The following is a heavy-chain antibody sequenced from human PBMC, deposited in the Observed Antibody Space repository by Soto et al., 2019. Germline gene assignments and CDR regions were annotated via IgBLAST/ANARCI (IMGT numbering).Heavy chain of an antibody. CDR3: AKRTVGWYFDL. Sequence: EVQLLESGGGLVQPGGSLRLSCAASGFTFSSYAMNWVRQAPGKGLEWVSVISGSGGSTYYADAVKGRFTISRDNSKNTLYLQMDSLRAEDTAVYYCAKRTVGWYFDLWGRGTLVTVSS. CDR1: GFTFSSYA. CDR2: ISGSGGST. D-gene: IGHD4-17*01. V-gene: IGHV3-23*01. J-gene: IGHJ2*01.